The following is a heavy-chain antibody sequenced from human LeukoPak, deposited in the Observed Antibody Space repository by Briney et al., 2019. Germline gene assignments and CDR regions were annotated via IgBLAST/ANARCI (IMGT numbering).Heavy chain of an antibody. CDR1: GFTFSSYA. V-gene: IGHV3-23*01. Sequence: PGGSLRLSCAASGFTFSSYAMNWAHQAPGKGLEWVSAISGSGASTYYADSVKGRFTISRDNSKNTLYLQMNSLRAEDTAIYYCAKAALRYQLLSSLDYWGQGTLVTVSS. CDR3: AKAALRYQLLSSLDY. D-gene: IGHD2-2*01. CDR2: ISGSGAST. J-gene: IGHJ4*02.